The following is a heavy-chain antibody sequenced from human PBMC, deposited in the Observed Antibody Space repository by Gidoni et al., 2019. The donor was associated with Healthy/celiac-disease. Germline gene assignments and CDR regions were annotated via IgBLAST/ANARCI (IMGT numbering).Heavy chain of an antibody. V-gene: IGHV1-69*08. CDR3: ARDRGEKDSIGPWY. CDR2: IIPILGIA. D-gene: IGHD6-19*01. CDR1: GGTFSSYT. J-gene: IGHJ4*02. Sequence: QVQLVQSGAEVKKPGSSVKVSCKASGGTFSSYTISWVRQAPGQGLEWMGRIIPILGIANYAQKFQGRVPITADKSTSTAYMELSSLRSEDTAVYYCARDRGEKDSIGPWYWGQGTLVTVSS.